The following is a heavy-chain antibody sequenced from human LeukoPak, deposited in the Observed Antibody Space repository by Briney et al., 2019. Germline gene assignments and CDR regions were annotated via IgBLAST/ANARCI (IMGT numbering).Heavy chain of an antibody. D-gene: IGHD5/OR15-5a*01. CDR1: GFTFSSYW. Sequence: PGGSLRLSCAASGFTFSSYWMHWVRQPPGKGLVWVSLINSDGSSTSYAASVKGRFTISRDNAKNTLYLQMNSLRAEDTAVYYCARGLSTIPAGALDDWGQGTLVTVSS. J-gene: IGHJ4*02. CDR3: ARGLSTIPAGALDD. V-gene: IGHV3-74*01. CDR2: INSDGSST.